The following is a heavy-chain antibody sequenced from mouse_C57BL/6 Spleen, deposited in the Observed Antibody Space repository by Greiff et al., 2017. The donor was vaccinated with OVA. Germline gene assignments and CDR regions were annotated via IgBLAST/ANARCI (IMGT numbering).Heavy chain of an antibody. CDR3: APQTAQASYYAMDY. D-gene: IGHD3-2*02. CDR1: GYAFSSSW. Sequence: QVQLKESGPELVKPGASVKISCKASGYAFSSSWMNWVKQRPGKGLEWIGRIYPGDGDTNYNGKFKGKATLTADKSSSTAYMQLSSLTSEDSAVYFCAPQTAQASYYAMDYWGQGTSVTVSS. J-gene: IGHJ4*01. CDR2: IYPGDGDT. V-gene: IGHV1-82*01.